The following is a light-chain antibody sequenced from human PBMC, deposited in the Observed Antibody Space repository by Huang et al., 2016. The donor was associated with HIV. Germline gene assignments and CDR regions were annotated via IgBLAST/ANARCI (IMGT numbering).Light chain of an antibody. Sequence: EIVMTQSPATLSMSPGERATLSCRASQSVSSDLAWYQQKPGQPPRLLIFGASTRATGVPARFSGSGSGTEFTLTISSLQSEGFAVYYCQQYNNWPPTFGQGTKVEIK. V-gene: IGKV3-15*01. CDR2: GAS. CDR3: QQYNNWPPT. CDR1: QSVSSD. J-gene: IGKJ1*01.